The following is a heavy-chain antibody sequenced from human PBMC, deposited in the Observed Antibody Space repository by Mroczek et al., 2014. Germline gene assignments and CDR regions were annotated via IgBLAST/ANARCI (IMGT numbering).Heavy chain of an antibody. D-gene: IGHD5-12*01. CDR1: GGSISSGSYY. V-gene: IGHV4-61*02. J-gene: IGHJ4*02. CDR2: IYTSGST. Sequence: QVQLQQWGPGLVKPSQTLSLTCTVSGGSISSGSYYWSWIRQPAGKGLEWIGRIYTSGSTNYNPSLKSRVTISVDTSKNQFSLKLSSVTAADTAVYYCARAGGYDGGGLAYWGQGTLVTVSS. CDR3: ARAGGYDGGGLAY.